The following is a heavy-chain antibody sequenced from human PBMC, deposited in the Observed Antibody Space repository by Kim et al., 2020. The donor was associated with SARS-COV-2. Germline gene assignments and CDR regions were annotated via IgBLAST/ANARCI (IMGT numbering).Heavy chain of an antibody. D-gene: IGHD3-10*01. Sequence: ASVKVSCKACGYIFTSYGFSWVRQAPGHGLEWLGWINARDGNTKYGQKVQGRVIMTTDTSTNTAYMELWSLRSDDTALYYCARGAYGGGPFDYWRQGT. CDR1: GYIFTSYG. V-gene: IGHV1-18*04. CDR3: ARGAYGGGPFDY. J-gene: IGHJ4*02. CDR2: INARDGNT.